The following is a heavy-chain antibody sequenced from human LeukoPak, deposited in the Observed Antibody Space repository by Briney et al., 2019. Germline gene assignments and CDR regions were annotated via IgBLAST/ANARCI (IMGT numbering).Heavy chain of an antibody. CDR3: ARPLRVTMIRGAAFRASSDFDP. J-gene: IGHJ5*02. CDR2: INPNTGGA. CDR1: GYTFTGYY. Sequence: ASVKVSCKASGYTFTGYYMHWVRQAPGQGLEWMGWINPNTGGAKYAQRFQDRVTMTRDTSISTAYMEVSRLRYDDTAVYYCARPLRVTMIRGAAFRASSDFDPWGQGTLVTVSS. D-gene: IGHD3-10*01. V-gene: IGHV1-2*02.